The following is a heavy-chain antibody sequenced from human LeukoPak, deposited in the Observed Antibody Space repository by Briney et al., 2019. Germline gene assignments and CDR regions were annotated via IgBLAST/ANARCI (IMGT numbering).Heavy chain of an antibody. CDR3: ARDRGGRDGYNFDY. CDR1: GFTVSSNY. CDR2: IYSGGST. J-gene: IGHJ4*02. D-gene: IGHD5-24*01. V-gene: IGHV3-66*01. Sequence: PGGSLRLSCAASGFTVSSNYMSWVRRAPGKGLEWVSVIYSGGSTYYADSVKGRFTISRDISKNTLYLQMNSLRAEDTAVYYCARDRGGRDGYNFDYWGQGTLVTVSS.